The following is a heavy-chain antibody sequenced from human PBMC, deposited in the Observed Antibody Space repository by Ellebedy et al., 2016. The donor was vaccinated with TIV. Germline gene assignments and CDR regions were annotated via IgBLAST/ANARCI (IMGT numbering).Heavy chain of an antibody. D-gene: IGHD3-9*01. CDR2: VYYSGST. CDR3: ARQGKEIRYFDWLYDI. Sequence: MPSETLSLTCAVSGDSISSGNYWPWIRQPPGKGLEWSGYVYYSGSTNYSPSLKSRVTITVDTSKNQFSLKLSSVTAADTAVYYCARQGKEIRYFDWLYDIWGQGTMVTVSS. V-gene: IGHV4-59*08. CDR1: GDSISSGNY. J-gene: IGHJ3*02.